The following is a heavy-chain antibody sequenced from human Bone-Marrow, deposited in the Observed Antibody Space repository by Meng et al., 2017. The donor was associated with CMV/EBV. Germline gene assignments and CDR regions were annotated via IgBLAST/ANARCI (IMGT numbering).Heavy chain of an antibody. CDR2: IYSGGST. CDR1: GFTVSSNY. D-gene: IGHD3-3*01. V-gene: IGHV3-66*02. J-gene: IGHJ6*02. Sequence: LSLTCAASGFTVSSNYMSWVRQAPGKGLEWVSVIYSGGSTYYADSVKGRFTISRDNSKNTLYLQMNSLRAEDTAVYYCARVIAISPYGMDVWGQGTTVTVSS. CDR3: ARVIAISPYGMDV.